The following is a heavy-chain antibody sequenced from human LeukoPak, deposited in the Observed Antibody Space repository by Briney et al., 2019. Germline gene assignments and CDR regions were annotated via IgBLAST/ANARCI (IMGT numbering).Heavy chain of an antibody. CDR3: ARAPAAGAGAFDY. CDR1: GGSFSGYY. Sequence: PSETLSLTCAVYGGSFSGYYWSWIRQPPGKGLEWIGEINHSGSTNYNPSLKSRVAISVDTSKNQFSLKLSSVTAADTAVYYCARAPAAGAGAFDYWGQGTLVTVSS. D-gene: IGHD6-13*01. V-gene: IGHV4-34*01. J-gene: IGHJ4*02. CDR2: INHSGST.